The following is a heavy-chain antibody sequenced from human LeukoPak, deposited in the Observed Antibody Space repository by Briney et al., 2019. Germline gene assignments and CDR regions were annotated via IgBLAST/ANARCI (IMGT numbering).Heavy chain of an antibody. CDR1: GFTFSSYA. V-gene: IGHV3-23*01. J-gene: IGHJ5*02. D-gene: IGHD4-17*01. CDR3: AKDRSGGTTTTVMVA. CDR2: ISGSGYNT. Sequence: GGSLRLSCAASGFTFSSYAMSWVRQVPGKGLEWVSAISGSGYNTYYADSVKGRFTISRGNSENTLYLHMDTLRAEDTALYFCAKDRSGGTTTTVMVAWGRGTLVTVSS.